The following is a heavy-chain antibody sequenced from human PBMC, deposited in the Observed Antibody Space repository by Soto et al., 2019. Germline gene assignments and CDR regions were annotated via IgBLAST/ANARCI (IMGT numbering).Heavy chain of an antibody. Sequence: SVKVSCKASGGTFSSYAISWARQAPGQGLEWMGGIIPIFGTANYAQKFQGRVTITADKSTSTAYMELSSLRSEDTAVYYCAHAHHDYVWGSYREGYYFDYWGQGTLVTVSS. J-gene: IGHJ4*02. D-gene: IGHD3-16*02. CDR3: AHAHHDYVWGSYREGYYFDY. V-gene: IGHV1-69*06. CDR1: GGTFSSYA. CDR2: IIPIFGTA.